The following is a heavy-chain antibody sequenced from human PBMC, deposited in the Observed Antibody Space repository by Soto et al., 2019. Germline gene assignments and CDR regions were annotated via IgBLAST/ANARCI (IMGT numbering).Heavy chain of an antibody. CDR2: VSAYNGNT. Sequence: QVQLVQSGAEVKKPGASVKASCMASGYTFTRYYINWVRQAPGQGLEWMGWVSAYNGNTHYEQKLQGRVTLTTDTSTSTAYMELRSLRSDDTAVYCCARGGQWDFWSDYWGQGTLVTVSS. CDR1: GYTFTRYY. V-gene: IGHV1-18*01. CDR3: ARGGQWDFWSDY. D-gene: IGHD3-3*01. J-gene: IGHJ4*02.